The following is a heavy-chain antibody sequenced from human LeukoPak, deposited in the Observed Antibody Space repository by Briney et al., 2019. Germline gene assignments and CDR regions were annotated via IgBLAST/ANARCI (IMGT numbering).Heavy chain of an antibody. Sequence: ASVKVSCKASGYTFTSYDINWVRQATGQGLEWMGWMNPNSGNTGYAQKFQGRVTITRNTSISTAYMELSSLRSEDTAVYYCARSFPGIAAAGKAGYYYYMDVWGKGTTVTVSS. CDR3: ARSFPGIAAAGKAGYYYYMDV. CDR1: GYTFTSYD. CDR2: MNPNSGNT. J-gene: IGHJ6*03. V-gene: IGHV1-8*03. D-gene: IGHD6-13*01.